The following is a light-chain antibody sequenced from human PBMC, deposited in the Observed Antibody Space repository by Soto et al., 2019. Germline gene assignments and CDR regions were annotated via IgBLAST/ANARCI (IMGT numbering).Light chain of an antibody. Sequence: QSALTKPRSVSGSPGQSVTISCTGTSSDVGGYNYVSWYQQHPGKAPKLMIYDVSKRPSGVPDRFSGSKSGNTASLTISGLQAEYEADYYCCSYAGSDTFVFGTGTKLTVL. CDR2: DVS. V-gene: IGLV2-11*01. J-gene: IGLJ1*01. CDR3: CSYAGSDTFV. CDR1: SSDVGGYNY.